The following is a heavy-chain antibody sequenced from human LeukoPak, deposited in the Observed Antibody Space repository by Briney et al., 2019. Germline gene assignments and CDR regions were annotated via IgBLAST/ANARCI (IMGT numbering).Heavy chain of an antibody. D-gene: IGHD3-10*01. CDR1: GFTFSSYS. CDR2: ISSSSSYI. CDR3: ARVLMVRGVRRGAFDI. Sequence: GGSLRLSCAASGFTFSSYSMNWVRQAPGKGLEWVSSISSSSSYIYYADSVEGRFTISRDNAKNSLYLQMNSLRAEDTAVYYCARVLMVRGVRRGAFDIWGQGTMVTVSS. J-gene: IGHJ3*02. V-gene: IGHV3-21*01.